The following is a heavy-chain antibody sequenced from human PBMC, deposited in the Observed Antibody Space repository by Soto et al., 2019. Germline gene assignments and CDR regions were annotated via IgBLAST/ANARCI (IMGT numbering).Heavy chain of an antibody. CDR3: ARDTPVFDWSPYYYYGMDV. CDR1: GFTFSDYY. D-gene: IGHD3-9*01. J-gene: IGHJ6*02. V-gene: IGHV3-11*01. CDR2: ISSSGSTI. Sequence: GGSLRLSCSASGFTFSDYYMSWIRQAPGKGLEWVSYISSSGSTIYYADSVKGRFTISRDNAKNSLYLQMNSLRAEDTAVYYCARDTPVFDWSPYYYYGMDVRGQGTTVTVSS.